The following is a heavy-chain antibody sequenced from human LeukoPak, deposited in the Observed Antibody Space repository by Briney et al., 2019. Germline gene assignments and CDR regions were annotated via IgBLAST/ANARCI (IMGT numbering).Heavy chain of an antibody. V-gene: IGHV1-46*03. CDR1: GYTFTSYY. D-gene: IGHD1-26*01. CDR3: ARDLRQSGSYDY. CDR2: INPSGGST. Sequence: GASXXVSCKASGYTFTSYYMHWVRQAPGQGHEWMGIINPSGGSTSYAQKFQGRVTMTRDTSTSTVYMELSSLRSEDTAVYYCARDLRQSGSYDYWGQGTLVTVSS. J-gene: IGHJ4*02.